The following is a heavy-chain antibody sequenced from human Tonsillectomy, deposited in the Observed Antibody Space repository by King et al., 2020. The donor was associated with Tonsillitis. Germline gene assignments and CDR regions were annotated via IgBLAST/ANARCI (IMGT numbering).Heavy chain of an antibody. CDR2: ISGGGGST. CDR1: GVTFSNYA. Sequence: VQLVESGGGLVQPGGSLRLSCAATGVTFSNYAMSWVRQAPGRGLEWGSTISGGGGSTNYADSVKGRFTISRDNSKNTLYLQVNSLRVDDTAVYYCARAQDHYDSGGYRFDHWGQGTLVTVSS. CDR3: ARAQDHYDSGGYRFDH. D-gene: IGHD3-22*01. V-gene: IGHV3-23*04. J-gene: IGHJ4*02.